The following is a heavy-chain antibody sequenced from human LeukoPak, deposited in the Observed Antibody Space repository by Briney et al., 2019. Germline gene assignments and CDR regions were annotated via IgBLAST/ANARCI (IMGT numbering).Heavy chain of an antibody. D-gene: IGHD3-9*01. J-gene: IGHJ4*02. CDR2: IRYNGNDN. CDR3: AKDGSYAILTGYPFDY. Sequence: GWSLRLSCAASGFTFETFGMHWVRQAPGKGLEWVTFIRYNGNDNYNAASVKGRFTISRDNSKNTLYLQMTRLRAEDTAVYYCAKDGSYAILTGYPFDYWGQGTLVTVSS. CDR1: GFTFETFG. V-gene: IGHV3-30*02.